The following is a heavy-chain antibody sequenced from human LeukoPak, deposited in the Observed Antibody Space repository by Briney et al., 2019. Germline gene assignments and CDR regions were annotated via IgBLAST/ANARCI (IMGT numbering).Heavy chain of an antibody. CDR2: ISYDGSNK. CDR1: GFTFSSYA. J-gene: IGHJ5*02. D-gene: IGHD6-13*01. CDR3: ARVRIAAALGNWFDP. V-gene: IGHV3-30-3*01. Sequence: GGSLTLSCAASGFTFSSYAMHWVRQAPGKGLEWVAVISYDGSNKYYADSVKGRFTISRDKFKNTLYLQMNSLRAEDTAVYYGARVRIAAALGNWFDPWGQGTLVTVSS.